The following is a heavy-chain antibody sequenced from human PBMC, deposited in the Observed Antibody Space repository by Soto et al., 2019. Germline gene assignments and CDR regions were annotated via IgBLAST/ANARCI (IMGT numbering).Heavy chain of an antibody. V-gene: IGHV4-39*07. J-gene: IGHJ5*02. CDR1: GGSISSSSYY. Sequence: SETLSLTCTVSGGSISSSSYYWGWIRQPPGKGLEWIGSIYYSARSFYNPSLRSRVTLLVDTSKNQFSLQLTSVTAADTAVCYCARGGQYNWNYGWFDPWGQGAQVTVSS. CDR3: ARGGQYNWNYGWFDP. CDR2: IYYSARS. D-gene: IGHD1-7*01.